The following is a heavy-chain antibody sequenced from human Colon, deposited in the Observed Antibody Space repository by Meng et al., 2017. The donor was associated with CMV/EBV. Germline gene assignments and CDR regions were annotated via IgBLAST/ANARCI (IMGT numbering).Heavy chain of an antibody. D-gene: IGHD6-13*01. CDR2: ISGSADNT. Sequence: SGFTVTNLAMSWVRQAPGKGLEWVSVISGSADNTYYADSVKGRFTISRDNSNDTLYLQLSSLKADDTAVYYCAKARSTAIAAACNYWGQGTLVTVSS. J-gene: IGHJ4*02. V-gene: IGHV3-23*01. CDR1: GFTVTNLA. CDR3: AKARSTAIAAACNY.